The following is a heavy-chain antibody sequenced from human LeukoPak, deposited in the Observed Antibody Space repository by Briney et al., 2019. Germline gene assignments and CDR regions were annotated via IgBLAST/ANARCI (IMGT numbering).Heavy chain of an antibody. CDR3: ARELRYFDWSPTGYFDY. J-gene: IGHJ4*02. Sequence: GSLRLSCAASGFTFSTYWMSWLRQAPGKGLEWVANIKQDGSEKYYVDSVEGRFTISRDNAKNSLFLQLNSLRAEDTAVYYCARELRYFDWSPTGYFDYWGQGTLVTVSS. CDR1: GFTFSTYW. CDR2: IKQDGSEK. V-gene: IGHV3-7*01. D-gene: IGHD3-9*01.